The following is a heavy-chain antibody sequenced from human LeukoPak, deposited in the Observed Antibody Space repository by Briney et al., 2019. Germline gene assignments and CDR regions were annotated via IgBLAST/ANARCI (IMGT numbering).Heavy chain of an antibody. D-gene: IGHD3-10*01. J-gene: IGHJ6*02. Sequence: ASVKVSCKASGYTFTGYYMHWVRQAPGQGLEWMGWINPNSGGTNYAQKFQGRVTMTRNTSISTAYMELSSLRSEDTAVYYCASHYYGSGSYYNLLYYYYGMDVWGQGTTVTVSS. CDR2: INPNSGGT. CDR3: ASHYYGSGSYYNLLYYYYGMDV. CDR1: GYTFTGYY. V-gene: IGHV1-2*02.